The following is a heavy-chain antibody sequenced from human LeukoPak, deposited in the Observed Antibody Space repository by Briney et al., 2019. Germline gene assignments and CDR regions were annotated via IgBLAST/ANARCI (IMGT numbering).Heavy chain of an antibody. V-gene: IGHV4-61*01. J-gene: IGHJ4*02. CDR1: GGSVSSGSYY. CDR3: ARGSIFFDY. Sequence: SETLSLTCTVSGGSVSSGSYYWSWIRQPPGKGLEWIGYIYYSGSTSYNPSLKSRVTISVDTSKNQFSLKLSSVTAADTAVYYCARGSIFFDYWGQGTLVTVSS. D-gene: IGHD6-6*01. CDR2: IYYSGST.